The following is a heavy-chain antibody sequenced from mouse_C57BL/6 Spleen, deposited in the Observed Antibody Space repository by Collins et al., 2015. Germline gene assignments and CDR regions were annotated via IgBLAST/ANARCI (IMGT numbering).Heavy chain of an antibody. CDR2: IWPGGGT. V-gene: IGHV2-9-1*01. Sequence: QVQLKESGPGLVAPSQSLSITCTVSGFSLTSYAISWVRQPPGKGLEWLGVIWPGGGTNYNSALKSRLSISKDNSKSRVFLKMNSLLTDDTARYYCARLPYYYAMDYWGQGTSVTVSS. J-gene: IGHJ4*01. CDR3: ARLPYYYAMDY. CDR1: GFSLTSYA.